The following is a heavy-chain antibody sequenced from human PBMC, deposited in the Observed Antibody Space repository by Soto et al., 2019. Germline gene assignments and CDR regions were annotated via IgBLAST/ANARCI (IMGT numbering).Heavy chain of an antibody. V-gene: IGHV3-30-3*01. CDR1: RFTFTTYA. CDR2: MSSDGTNE. D-gene: IGHD6-19*01. J-gene: IGHJ4*02. Sequence: GGSLRLSCAASRFTFTTYAMNWVRQAPGKGLEWVALMSSDGTNEHYADSVRGRFTVSRDNSRNTLFLQMNNLRTDDTAVYYCARCGYTSGWYCYFDFWRLGTLVTVSS. CDR3: ARCGYTSGWYCYFDF.